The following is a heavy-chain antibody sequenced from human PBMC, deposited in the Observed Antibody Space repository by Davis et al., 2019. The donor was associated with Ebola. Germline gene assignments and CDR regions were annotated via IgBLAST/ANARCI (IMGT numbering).Heavy chain of an antibody. J-gene: IGHJ1*01. Sequence: GESLKISCAASGFTFSSYSMNWVRQAPGKGLVWVSYISSSGSTKYYADSVKGRFTISRDNAKNSLHLQMNSLRAEDTAVYYCAIERGGEHWGQGTLVTVSS. CDR1: GFTFSSYS. V-gene: IGHV3-48*04. D-gene: IGHD3-10*01. CDR3: AIERGGEH. CDR2: ISSSGSTK.